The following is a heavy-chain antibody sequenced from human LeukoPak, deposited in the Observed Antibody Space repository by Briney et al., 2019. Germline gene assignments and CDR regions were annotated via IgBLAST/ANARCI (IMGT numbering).Heavy chain of an antibody. Sequence: PGGSLRLSCEASGFTFSGYAVSWVRQAPGKGLEWVSYISSSGSTIYYADSVKGRFTISRDNAKNSLYLQMNSLRAEDTAVYYCARHREGFSRYSSSWGGYYFDYWGQGTLVTVSS. CDR2: ISSSGSTI. CDR3: ARHREGFSRYSSSWGGYYFDY. J-gene: IGHJ4*02. V-gene: IGHV3-48*03. D-gene: IGHD6-13*01. CDR1: GFTFSGYA.